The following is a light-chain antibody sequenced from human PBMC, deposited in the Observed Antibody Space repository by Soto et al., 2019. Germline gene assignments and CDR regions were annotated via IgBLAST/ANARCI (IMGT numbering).Light chain of an antibody. CDR1: SSDVGGYHF. Sequence: QSALTQPASVSGSPGQSITISCTGTSSDVGGYHFVSWYQQYPGKAPKLIIYDVTYRPSGVSHRFSGSKSANTASLTISGLQAEDEADYYCNSYTSSGSSYVFGTGTKVTVL. J-gene: IGLJ1*01. CDR2: DVT. V-gene: IGLV2-14*03. CDR3: NSYTSSGSSYV.